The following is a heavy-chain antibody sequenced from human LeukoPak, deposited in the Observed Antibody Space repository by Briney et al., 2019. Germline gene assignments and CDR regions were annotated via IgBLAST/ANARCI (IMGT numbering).Heavy chain of an antibody. J-gene: IGHJ5*02. Sequence: ASVKVSCKASGGTFSSYAISWVRQAPGQGLEWMGTINPSGGATKYAQKFQGRVTMTRDTSTSTVYMILSSLRYDDTAVYYCARGWWGTDWSLYKNWFDPWGQGSLVTVSS. D-gene: IGHD3/OR15-3a*01. CDR2: INPSGGAT. CDR1: GGTFSSYA. V-gene: IGHV1-46*01. CDR3: ARGWWGTDWSLYKNWFDP.